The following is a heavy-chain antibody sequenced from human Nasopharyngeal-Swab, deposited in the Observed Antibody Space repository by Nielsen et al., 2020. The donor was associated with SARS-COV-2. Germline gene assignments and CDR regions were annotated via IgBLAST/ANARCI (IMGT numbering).Heavy chain of an antibody. J-gene: IGHJ4*02. V-gene: IGHV3-30-3*01. D-gene: IGHD1-26*01. CDR1: GFTFSSYA. CDR3: AREFEATGATYLDY. Sequence: GGSLRLSCAASGFTFSSYAMHWVRQAPGKGLEWVAVISYDGSNKYYADSVKGRFTISRDNSKNTLYLQMNSLRAEDTAVYYCAREFEATGATYLDYWGLGTLVTVSS. CDR2: ISYDGSNK.